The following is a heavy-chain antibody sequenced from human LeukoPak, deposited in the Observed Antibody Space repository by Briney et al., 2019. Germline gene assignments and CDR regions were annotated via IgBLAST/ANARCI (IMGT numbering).Heavy chain of an antibody. CDR1: GFTFSSYW. V-gene: IGHV3-7*01. Sequence: GGSLRLSCAASGFTFSSYWMSWVRQAPGKGLEWVANIKHDGSEKYYVDSVKGRFTISRDNAKNSLYLQMNSLRAEETAVYYCVRQAQWLVNAYDYWGQGTLVTVSS. CDR3: VRQAQWLVNAYDY. J-gene: IGHJ4*02. CDR2: IKHDGSEK. D-gene: IGHD6-19*01.